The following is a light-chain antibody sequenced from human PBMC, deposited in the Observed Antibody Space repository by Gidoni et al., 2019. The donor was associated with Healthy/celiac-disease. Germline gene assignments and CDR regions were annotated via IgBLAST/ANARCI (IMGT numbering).Light chain of an antibody. CDR1: QSVSRY. J-gene: IGKJ4*01. Sequence: EIVLTQSPATLSLSPGERATLSCRASQSVSRYLAWYQQKPGQAPRILIYDASNRATGITARFSGSGSGTDFILTISSRETEDFAVYYCQHRSNWPPLTFGGGTKVEIK. CDR2: DAS. V-gene: IGKV3-11*01. CDR3: QHRSNWPPLT.